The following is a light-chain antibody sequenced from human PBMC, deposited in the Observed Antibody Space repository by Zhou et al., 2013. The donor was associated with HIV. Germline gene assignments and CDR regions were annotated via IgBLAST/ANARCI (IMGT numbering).Light chain of an antibody. CDR2: DAS. CDR3: LQFNSYPLT. V-gene: IGKV1-13*02. J-gene: IGKJ5*01. CDR1: QGISNY. Sequence: AIQLTQSPSSLSASVGDRVTITCRASQGISNYLVWLQQKPGKAPNLLIYDASNLEDGVPSRFSGSGSGTDFILTISSLQPEDFATYYCLQFNSYPLTFGQGTRLDI.